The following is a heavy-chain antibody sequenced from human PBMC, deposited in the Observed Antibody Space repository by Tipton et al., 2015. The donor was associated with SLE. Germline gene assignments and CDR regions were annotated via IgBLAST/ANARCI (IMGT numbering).Heavy chain of an antibody. D-gene: IGHD2-8*01. CDR1: AGSISTYY. J-gene: IGHJ3*01. CDR3: ARDGALIDVFDV. CDR2: IDYSGST. Sequence: GLVKPSETLSLICTVSAGSISTYYWSWIRQPPEKGLEWIGYIDYSGSTSYDPSLKSRVTMSIDTSKNQFSLKLSSVTAADTAVYYCARDGALIDVFDVWGQGAMVTVSS. V-gene: IGHV4-59*01.